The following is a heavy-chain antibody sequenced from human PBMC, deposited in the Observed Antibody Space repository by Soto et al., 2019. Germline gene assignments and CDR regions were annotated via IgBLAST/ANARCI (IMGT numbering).Heavy chain of an antibody. CDR2: IRDSGGST. D-gene: IGHD3-9*01. CDR3: ANTSNEMLISYSPCIP. V-gene: IGHV3-23*01. CDR1: VFTFRDYP. Sequence: GGSLRLSCVASVFTFRDYPMSWVRQAPGKGLQWVSAIRDSGGSTYYADSVKGSFTISRDNSQSTLFLPTDRLNADDTALYYGANTSNEMLISYSPCIPWVEGTLVTVS. J-gene: IGHJ1*01.